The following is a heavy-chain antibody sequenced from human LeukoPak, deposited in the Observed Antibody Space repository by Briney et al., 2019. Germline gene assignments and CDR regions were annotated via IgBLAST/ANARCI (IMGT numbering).Heavy chain of an antibody. CDR1: GGSISDFY. Sequence: SETLSLTCTVSGGSISDFYWSWMRQPAGKGLEWIGRIYSSGSTNYSPSLKSRVTISLDKSKKQFSLKLTSVTAADTAMYYCARVNRGYSSGYGGYHYYYMDVWGKGTTVTVS. J-gene: IGHJ6*03. CDR2: IYSSGST. D-gene: IGHD5-18*01. CDR3: ARVNRGYSSGYGGYHYYYMDV. V-gene: IGHV4-4*07.